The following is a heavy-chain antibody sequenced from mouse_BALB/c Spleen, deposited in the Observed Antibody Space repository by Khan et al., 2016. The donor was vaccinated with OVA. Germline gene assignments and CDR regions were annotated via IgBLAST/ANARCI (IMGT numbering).Heavy chain of an antibody. CDR2: ILPGSGST. Sequence: QVTLKESGAELMKPGASVKISCKATGYTFSSYWIEWVKQRPGHGLEWIGEILPGSGSTNYNEKFKGKATFTADTSSNTAYMQLSSLTSEDSAVYYCARNYGSSYDWYFDVWGAGTTVTVSS. CDR1: GYTFSSYW. CDR3: ARNYGSSYDWYFDV. V-gene: IGHV1-9*01. D-gene: IGHD1-1*01. J-gene: IGHJ1*01.